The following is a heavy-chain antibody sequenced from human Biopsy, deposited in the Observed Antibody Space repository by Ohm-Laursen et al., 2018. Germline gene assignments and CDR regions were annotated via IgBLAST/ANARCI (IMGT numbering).Heavy chain of an antibody. CDR2: IYYGGST. V-gene: IGHV4-39*01. CDR1: GGPFGINSHY. Sequence: SGTLSLTCTVSGGPFGINSHYWIWIRQPPGKGLEWIASIYYGGSTHYNASLQGRVTISFDQPKNQFSLRLTSVTAADTAVYYCSKRDLSGTSPVWGQGTTVTVSS. D-gene: IGHD1-26*01. CDR3: SKRDLSGTSPV. J-gene: IGHJ6*02.